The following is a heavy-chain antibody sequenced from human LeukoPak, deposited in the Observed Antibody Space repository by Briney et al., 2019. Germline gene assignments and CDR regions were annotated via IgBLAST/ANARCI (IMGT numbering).Heavy chain of an antibody. CDR3: ARGLWYCSSTSCYSVRDYYYYGMDV. J-gene: IGHJ6*02. CDR2: INXSGST. D-gene: IGHD2-2*01. Sequence: SETLSLTCAVYGGSFSGYYWSWIRQPPGKGLEWIGEINXSGSTNYNPSLKSRVTISVDTSKNQFSLKLSSVTAADTAVYYCARGLWYCSSTSCYSVRDYYYYGMDVWGQGTTVTVSS. V-gene: IGHV4-34*01. CDR1: GGSFSGYY.